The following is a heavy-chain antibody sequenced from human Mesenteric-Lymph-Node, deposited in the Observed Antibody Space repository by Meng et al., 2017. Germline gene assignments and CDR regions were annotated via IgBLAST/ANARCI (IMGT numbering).Heavy chain of an antibody. CDR2: ICGSGGST. Sequence: GQVGGSGGGLVQPGGSLRLSCAASGFTFSSYAMSWVRQAPGKGLGWVSAICGSGGSTYYADSVKGRFTISRDNSKNTLYLQMNSLRAEDTAVYYCAKGWVLRYWGQGTLVTVSS. V-gene: IGHV3-23*04. CDR1: GFTFSSYA. D-gene: IGHD3-16*01. CDR3: AKGWVLRY. J-gene: IGHJ4*02.